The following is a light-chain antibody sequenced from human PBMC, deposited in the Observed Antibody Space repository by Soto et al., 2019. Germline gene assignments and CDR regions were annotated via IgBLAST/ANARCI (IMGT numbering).Light chain of an antibody. J-gene: IGKJ2*01. CDR1: QGVSSSY. CDR3: PQYDNAPQT. CDR2: GAS. V-gene: IGKV3-20*01. Sequence: TLSPGTLSVSARERATLSCRAGQGVSSSYLAWYQQKPGQAPRVLIYGASKRATGIPDRFSGSGSGTDFSLTISSLEPEDFAVYYCPQYDNAPQTYGQGT.